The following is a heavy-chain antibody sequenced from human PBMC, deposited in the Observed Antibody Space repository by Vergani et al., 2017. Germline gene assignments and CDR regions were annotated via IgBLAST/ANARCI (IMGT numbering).Heavy chain of an antibody. Sequence: QVQLQESGPGLVKPPGTLSLTCAVSGGSICSSNWWSWVRQPPGKGLEWIGEIYHSGSTNYNPSLKSRVTISVDKSKNQFSLKLSYVTAADTAVYYCAREMTTVVTPGAFDIWGQGTMVTVSS. D-gene: IGHD4-23*01. V-gene: IGHV4-4*03. CDR2: IYHSGST. CDR3: AREMTTVVTPGAFDI. CDR1: GGSICSSNW. J-gene: IGHJ3*02.